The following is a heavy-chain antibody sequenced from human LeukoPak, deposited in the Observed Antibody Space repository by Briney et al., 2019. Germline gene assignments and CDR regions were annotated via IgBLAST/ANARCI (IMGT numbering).Heavy chain of an antibody. J-gene: IGHJ4*02. CDR1: GGSISSGGYS. CDR3: AREKGYSGYFDY. CDR2: IYHSGST. V-gene: IGHV4-30-2*01. D-gene: IGHD5-12*01. Sequence: SRTLSLTCAVSGGSISSGGYSWSWIRQPPGKGLEWIGYIYHSGSTYYNPSLKSRVTISVDRSKNQFSLKLSSVTAADTAVYYCAREKGYSGYFDYWGQGTLVTVSS.